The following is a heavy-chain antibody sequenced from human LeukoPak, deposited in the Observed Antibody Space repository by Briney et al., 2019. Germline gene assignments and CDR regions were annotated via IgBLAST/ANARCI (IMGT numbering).Heavy chain of an antibody. CDR1: GFTFSSYW. CDR2: IKQDGSEK. CDR3: ARETAAGTVDY. V-gene: IGHV3-7*01. J-gene: IGHJ4*02. Sequence: PGGSLRLSCAASGFTFSSYWMSWVRQAPGKGLEWVANIKQDGSEKYYVDSVKGRFTISRDNAKNSLYLQMNSLRAEDTAAYYCARETAAGTVDYWGQGTLVTVSS. D-gene: IGHD6-13*01.